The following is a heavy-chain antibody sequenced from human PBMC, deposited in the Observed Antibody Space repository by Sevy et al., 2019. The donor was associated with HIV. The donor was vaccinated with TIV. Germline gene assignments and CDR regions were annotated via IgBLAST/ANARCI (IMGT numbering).Heavy chain of an antibody. J-gene: IGHJ4*02. CDR3: VRAVATNGSF. CDR2: INQNGSVT. CDR1: GFSLNSFG. V-gene: IGHV3-7*04. Sequence: GGSLRLSCAASGFSLNSFGMNWVRQTPGKGLEWVANINQNGSVTYYVDSVKGRFTISRDNSRNLLYLQMTSLRVEDTALYSCVRAVATNGSFWGQGTLVTVSS. D-gene: IGHD2-15*01.